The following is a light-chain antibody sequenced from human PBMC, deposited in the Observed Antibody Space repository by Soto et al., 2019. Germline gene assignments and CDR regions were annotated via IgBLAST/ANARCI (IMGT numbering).Light chain of an antibody. J-gene: IGLJ1*01. V-gene: IGLV2-23*01. CDR1: SSDVGSYNL. Sequence: QSVLTQPASVSGSPGQSITISRTGTSSDVGSYNLVSWYQQHPGKAPKLMIYEGSKRPSGVSNRFSGSKSGNTASLTISGLQAEDEADYYCCSYAGSSTYVXGTGTKATVL. CDR2: EGS. CDR3: CSYAGSSTYV.